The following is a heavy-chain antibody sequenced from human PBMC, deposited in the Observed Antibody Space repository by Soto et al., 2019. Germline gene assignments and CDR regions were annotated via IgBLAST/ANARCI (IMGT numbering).Heavy chain of an antibody. V-gene: IGHV5-51*01. Sequence: PXDSVKVTWQSSRHSFTTHWIAGVLQMPGKGLEWMGVIYPGDSDTRYSPSFQGQVTISADRSISTAYLQWRDLRASDPAKYSCVTDSSSGYFEYWGQGTQVTVSS. CDR1: RHSFTTHW. CDR3: VTDSSSGYFEY. CDR2: IYPGDSDT. J-gene: IGHJ4*02. D-gene: IGHD6-6*01.